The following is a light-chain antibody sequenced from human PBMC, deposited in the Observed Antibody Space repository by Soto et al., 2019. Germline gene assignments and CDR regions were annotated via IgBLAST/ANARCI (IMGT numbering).Light chain of an antibody. CDR2: EVT. V-gene: IGLV2-14*01. CDR1: SRDVGGHNY. Sequence: QSALTQPASVSGSPGQSITISCTGTSRDVGGHNYVSWYQQHPGTSPKLMIYEVTNRPSGVSNRFSGSKSVNTASLTISGLQAEDEADYYCRSDTRSTTLDVVFGGGTKLTVL. J-gene: IGLJ2*01. CDR3: RSDTRSTTLDVV.